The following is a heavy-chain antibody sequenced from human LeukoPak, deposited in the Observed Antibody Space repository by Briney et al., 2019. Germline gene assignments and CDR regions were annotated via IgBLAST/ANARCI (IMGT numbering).Heavy chain of an antibody. CDR1: GFTFISYA. CDR3: ATRHIVVVTNAFDI. J-gene: IGHJ3*02. D-gene: IGHD2-21*02. Sequence: GGSLRLSCAASGFTFISYAMSWVRQAPGKGLEWVSAISGSGGSTYYADSVKGRFTISRDNSKNTLYLQMNSLRAEDTAVYYCATRHIVVVTNAFDIWGQGTMVTVSS. V-gene: IGHV3-23*01. CDR2: ISGSGGST.